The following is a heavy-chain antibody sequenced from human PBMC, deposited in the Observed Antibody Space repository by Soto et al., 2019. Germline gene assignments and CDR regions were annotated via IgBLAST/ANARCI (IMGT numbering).Heavy chain of an antibody. CDR2: ISYDGSNK. V-gene: IGHV3-30*18. CDR1: DVSFSGYY. J-gene: IGHJ4*02. Sequence: LTCGVSDVSFSGYYWSWVRKAPGKGLEWVAVISYDGSNKYFADSVKGRFTISRDISKNTLYLQMNSLRAEDTAVYYCAKAQSTGYAFDYWGQGTLVTVSS. CDR3: AKAQSTGYAFDY. D-gene: IGHD3-22*01.